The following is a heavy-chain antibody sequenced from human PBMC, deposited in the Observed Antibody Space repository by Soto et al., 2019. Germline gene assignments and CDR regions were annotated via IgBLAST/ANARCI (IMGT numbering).Heavy chain of an antibody. CDR1: GFTFSIYR. CDR3: ASLPGIAARQQYGMDV. D-gene: IGHD6-6*01. V-gene: IGHV3-33*01. Sequence: LXLSCAASGFTFSIYRMHWVRQAPGKGLECVAVIWYDGSNKYYADAVKGRFTISRDNSKNTLYLQMNSLRAEDTAVYYCASLPGIAARQQYGMDVWGQGTTVTVSS. CDR2: IWYDGSNK. J-gene: IGHJ6*02.